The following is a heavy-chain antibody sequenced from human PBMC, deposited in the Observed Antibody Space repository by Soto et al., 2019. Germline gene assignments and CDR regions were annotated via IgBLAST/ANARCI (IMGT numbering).Heavy chain of an antibody. CDR2: ISSSGSTI. Sequence: PGGSLRLSCAASGFTFSDYYMSWIRQDPGKGLEWVSYISSSGSTIYYADSVKGRFTISRDNAKNSLYLQMNSLRAEDTAVYYCARGYDKLWWYYFDYWGQGTLVSVSS. V-gene: IGHV3-11*01. CDR3: ARGYDKLWWYYFDY. CDR1: GFTFSDYY. D-gene: IGHD2-21*01. J-gene: IGHJ4*02.